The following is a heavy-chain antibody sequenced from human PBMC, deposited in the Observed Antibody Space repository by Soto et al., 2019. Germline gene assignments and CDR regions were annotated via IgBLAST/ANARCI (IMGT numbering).Heavy chain of an antibody. CDR1: GFTVGDHS. D-gene: IGHD3-22*01. CDR3: ARGTADYYDSSGYFDY. Sequence: GGSLRLSCAASGFTVGDHSMTWVRQAPGKGLEWVSSINTISSYRYYTDSVKSRFNVSRDNAKNSLYLQITSLRAEYTAVYYCARGTADYYDSSGYFDYWGQGALVTVSS. V-gene: IGHV3-21*01. CDR2: INTISSYR. J-gene: IGHJ4*02.